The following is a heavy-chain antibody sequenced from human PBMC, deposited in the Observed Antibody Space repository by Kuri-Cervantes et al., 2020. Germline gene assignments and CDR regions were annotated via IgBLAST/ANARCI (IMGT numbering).Heavy chain of an antibody. V-gene: IGHV3-30*18. CDR3: AKDVGYSSRVYYYYGMDV. D-gene: IGHD6-13*01. J-gene: IGHJ6*02. CDR1: GFTFSSYG. CDR2: ISYDGSNK. Sequence: GESLKISCAASGFTFSSYGMHWVRQAPGKGLEWVVVISYDGSNKYYADSVKGRFTISRDNSKNTLYLQMNSLRAEDTAVYYCAKDVGYSSRVYYYYGMDVWGQGTTVTVSS.